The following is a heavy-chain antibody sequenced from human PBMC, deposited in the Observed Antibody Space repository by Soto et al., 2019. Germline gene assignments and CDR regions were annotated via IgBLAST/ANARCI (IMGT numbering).Heavy chain of an antibody. V-gene: IGHV3-74*01. Sequence: GGYLRLSCAASGFPFTNYSMNWVRQTPGKGLMWVSHISHEGSDVGYADPVEGRFPVSRDNAKNTLYLQMHSLRDEDTAMYYCACWGHIVPVAPSDFDRWGQGTLVTVSS. J-gene: IGHJ4*02. CDR2: ISHEGSDV. D-gene: IGHD2-8*02. CDR1: GFPFTNYS. CDR3: ACWGHIVPVAPSDFDR.